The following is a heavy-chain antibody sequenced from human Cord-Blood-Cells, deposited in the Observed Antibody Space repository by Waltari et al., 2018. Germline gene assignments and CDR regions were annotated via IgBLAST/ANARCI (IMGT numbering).Heavy chain of an antibody. V-gene: IGHV4-38-2*02. CDR3: ARETGDVLAFDI. D-gene: IGHD7-27*01. CDR1: GYSISRTYY. CDR2: IYHSGST. Sequence: QVQLQASGPGLVQPSETLSLTSPTYGYSISRTYYWRWIRQPTGKGLEWIGSIYHSGSTYYNPSLKSRVTISVDTSKNQFSLKLSSVTAADTAVYYCARETGDVLAFDIWGQGTMVTVSS. J-gene: IGHJ3*02.